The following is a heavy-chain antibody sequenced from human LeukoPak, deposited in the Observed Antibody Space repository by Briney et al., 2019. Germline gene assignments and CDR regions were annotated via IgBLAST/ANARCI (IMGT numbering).Heavy chain of an antibody. CDR2: INPNSGGT. J-gene: IGHJ5*02. V-gene: IGHV1-2*02. CDR3: ARGRIAVANWLDP. D-gene: IGHD6-19*01. CDR1: GYTFTGYY. Sequence: ASVKVSCKASGYTFTGYYMHWVRQAPGQGLEWMGWINPNSGGTNYAQKFQGRVTMTRDTSISTAYMELSRLRSDDTAVYYCARGRIAVANWLDPWGQGTLVTVSS.